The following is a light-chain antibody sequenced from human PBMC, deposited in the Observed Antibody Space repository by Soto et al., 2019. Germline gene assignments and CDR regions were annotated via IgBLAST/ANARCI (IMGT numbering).Light chain of an antibody. CDR2: GAS. J-gene: IGKJ2*02. V-gene: IGKV3D-7*01. CDR3: QQDYNLPPCT. CDR1: QGVSSSY. Sequence: PGERVTLSCRASQGVSSSYLTWYQQKPGQAPRLLIYGASARATSIPARFSGSGSGTDFTLTISSLQPEDFAVYYCQQDYNLPPCTFGQGTKLEIK.